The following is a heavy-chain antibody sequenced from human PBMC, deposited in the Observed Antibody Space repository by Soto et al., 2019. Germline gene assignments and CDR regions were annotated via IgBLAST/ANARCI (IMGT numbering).Heavy chain of an antibody. Sequence: GGSLRLSCAASGFTFGSYDMHWVRQPTGKGLEWVSVIGTAGDTYYPDSVKGRFTISRDNAKNSFYLQMNSLRAGDTAIYFCARDTGYYGMDVWGQGTTVTSP. CDR1: GFTFGSYD. J-gene: IGHJ6*02. V-gene: IGHV3-13*04. D-gene: IGHD4-17*01. CDR3: ARDTGYYGMDV. CDR2: IGTAGDT.